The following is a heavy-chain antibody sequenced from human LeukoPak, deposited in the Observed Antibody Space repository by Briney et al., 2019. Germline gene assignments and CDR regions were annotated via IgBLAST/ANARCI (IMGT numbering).Heavy chain of an antibody. CDR1: GFTFSSYW. Sequence: GGSLRLSCAASGFTFSSYWMHWVRQAPGKGLVWVSRINSDGSGTTDADSVKGRFTISRDNAKNTLYLQMNSLRAEDTAVYYCSTAMIDPYYFDYWGQGTLVTVSS. CDR3: STAMIDPYYFDY. CDR2: INSDGSGT. J-gene: IGHJ4*02. D-gene: IGHD3-22*01. V-gene: IGHV3-74*01.